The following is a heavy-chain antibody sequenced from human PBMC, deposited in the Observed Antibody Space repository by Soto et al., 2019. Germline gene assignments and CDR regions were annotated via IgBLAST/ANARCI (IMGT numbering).Heavy chain of an antibody. Sequence: PXGSLILSCAVSGLTFSRYAMSWVRQAPGKGLEWVSAIINTGGDTLYADSVKARFTIPRDNFKNTLYLQMNSLRAEDAAIYYCAKASGESYPESRVFDQWGQGTRVTVSS. D-gene: IGHD1-26*01. CDR1: GLTFSRYA. J-gene: IGHJ4*02. CDR2: IINTGGDT. V-gene: IGHV3-23*01. CDR3: AKASGESYPESRVFDQ.